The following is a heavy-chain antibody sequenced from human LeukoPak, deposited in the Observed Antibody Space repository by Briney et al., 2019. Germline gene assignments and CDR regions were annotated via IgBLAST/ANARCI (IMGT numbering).Heavy chain of an antibody. CDR2: IYGSGGSS. V-gene: IGHV3-23*01. Sequence: GGSLSLSRAASGFTFNNYAMSWLRQAPGKGLEWVSAIYGSGGSSFYVVAVKRRFTTSRDDSKHTLYLQINSLRAEDTAVYYCAKDGDARVREYYDSSGPYFDYWGQGTLVTVSS. CDR1: GFTFNNYA. J-gene: IGHJ4*02. D-gene: IGHD3-22*01. CDR3: AKDGDARVREYYDSSGPYFDY.